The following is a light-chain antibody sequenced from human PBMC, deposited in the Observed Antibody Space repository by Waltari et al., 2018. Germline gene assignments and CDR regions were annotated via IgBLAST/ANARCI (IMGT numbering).Light chain of an antibody. V-gene: IGLV3-21*02. CDR3: QVWDSTSDPL. Sequence: SYVVTQPPSVSVAPGQTARITCAGDKIGTQSVHWYQQKPGQAPVLVMYDDTDRPSGIPERFSGSSSGNTATLTIRRVEAGDEADYYSQVWDSTSDPLFG. J-gene: IGLJ2*01. CDR1: KIGTQS. CDR2: DDT.